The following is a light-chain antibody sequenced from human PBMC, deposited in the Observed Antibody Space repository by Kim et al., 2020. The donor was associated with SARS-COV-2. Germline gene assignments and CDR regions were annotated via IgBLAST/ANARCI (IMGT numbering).Light chain of an antibody. V-gene: IGKV3-11*01. CDR3: QQRSNWLT. Sequence: SWSPGPRATPSSGASQRFDTSLDWYQQQPGQGPKLLVYDASTRATGIPARFSGCGSGTDFTLTSSSLQPVDVAVYYCQQRSNWLTFGGGTRVDIK. J-gene: IGKJ4*01. CDR2: DAS. CDR1: QRFDTS.